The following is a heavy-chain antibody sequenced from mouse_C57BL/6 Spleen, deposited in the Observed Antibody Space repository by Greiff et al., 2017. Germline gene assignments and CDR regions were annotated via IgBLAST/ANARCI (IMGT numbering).Heavy chain of an antibody. Sequence: VQLQQPGAELVKPGASVKMSCKASGYTFTSYWITWVKQRPGQGLEWIGDIYPGSGSTNYNEKFKSKATLTVDTSSSTAYMQLSSLTSEDSAVYYCAREDDYDGGWFAYWGQGTLVTVAA. D-gene: IGHD2-4*01. CDR3: AREDDYDGGWFAY. J-gene: IGHJ3*01. CDR2: IYPGSGST. V-gene: IGHV1-55*01. CDR1: GYTFTSYW.